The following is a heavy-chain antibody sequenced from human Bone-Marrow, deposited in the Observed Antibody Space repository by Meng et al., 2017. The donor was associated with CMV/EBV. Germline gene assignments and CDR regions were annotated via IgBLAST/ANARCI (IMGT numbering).Heavy chain of an antibody. CDR1: GGSFGNYY. V-gene: IGHV4-34*01. D-gene: IGHD3-10*01. CDR2: IHHSGST. J-gene: IGHJ6*02. Sequence: SQTLSLTCAVYGGSFGNYYWTWIRQAPGRGLEWIGEIHHSGSTKYNPSLNSRITISVDTSKNQFSLRLTSVIAADTAVYYCARGPYYGSVLSGYYYYGMDVWGQGTMVTVSS. CDR3: ARGPYYGSVLSGYYYYGMDV.